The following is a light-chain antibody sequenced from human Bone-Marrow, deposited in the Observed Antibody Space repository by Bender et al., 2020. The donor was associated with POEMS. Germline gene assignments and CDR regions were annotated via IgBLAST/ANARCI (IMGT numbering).Light chain of an antibody. CDR1: SSDVGSPNL. CDR2: EGS. CDR3: SSYTMSDTLV. V-gene: IGLV2-14*02. Sequence: QSALTQAASVSGSPGQSITISCTGTSSDVGSPNLVSWYQQHPGKTPQLVIYEGSKRPSGVSNRFSGSKSGNPASLTISGLQAEDEGDYYCSSYTMSDTLVFGAGTKLTVL. J-gene: IGLJ2*01.